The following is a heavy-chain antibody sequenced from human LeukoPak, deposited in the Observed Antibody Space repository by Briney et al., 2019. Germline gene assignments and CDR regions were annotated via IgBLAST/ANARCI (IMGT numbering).Heavy chain of an antibody. CDR1: GFSFSNYQ. J-gene: IGHJ4*02. CDR3: ATWGGFGPFDY. D-gene: IGHD3-16*01. Sequence: GGSLRLSCEASGFSFSNYQMNWVRQAPGKGLEWVANIKQDGSEKFYVDSVKGRFTISRDNAKNSLYLQMNSLRAEDTAVYYCATWGGFGPFDYWGQGTLVTVSS. CDR2: IKQDGSEK. V-gene: IGHV3-7*01.